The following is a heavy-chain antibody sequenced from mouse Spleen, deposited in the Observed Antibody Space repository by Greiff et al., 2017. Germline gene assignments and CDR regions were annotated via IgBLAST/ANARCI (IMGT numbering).Heavy chain of an antibody. V-gene: IGHV5-17*01. CDR1: GFTFSDYG. D-gene: IGHD2-5*01. J-gene: IGHJ2*01. CDR3: ARRYYSNYDVFDY. CDR2: ISSGSSTI. Sequence: EVKLMESGGGLVKPGGSLKLSCAASGFTFSDYGMHWVRQAPEKGLEWVAYISSGSSTIYYADTVKGRFTISRDNAKNTLFLQMTSLRSEDTAMYYCARRYYSNYDVFDYWGQGTTLTVSS.